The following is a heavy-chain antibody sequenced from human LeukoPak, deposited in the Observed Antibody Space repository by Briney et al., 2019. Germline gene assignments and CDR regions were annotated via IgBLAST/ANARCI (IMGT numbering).Heavy chain of an antibody. Sequence: GESLKISCKGSGYTFTSCWIGWVRQVPGKGLEWMGIIYPGDSDTRYSPSFQGQVTISADKSISTAYLQWGSLKASDTAMYYCARTHSCNSGWYGAFDFWGQGTMVIVSS. CDR2: IYPGDSDT. V-gene: IGHV5-51*01. J-gene: IGHJ3*01. CDR1: GYTFTSCW. CDR3: ARTHSCNSGWYGAFDF. D-gene: IGHD6-19*01.